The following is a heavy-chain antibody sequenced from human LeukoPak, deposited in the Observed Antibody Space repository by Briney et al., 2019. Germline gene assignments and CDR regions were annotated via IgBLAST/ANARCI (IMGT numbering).Heavy chain of an antibody. J-gene: IGHJ3*02. CDR3: ARTYWVVTGPAFDI. Sequence: GGSLRLSCAASGFTFSSYEMNWVRQAPGKGLEWVSYISSSGSTRYYADSVKGRFTISRDNAKNSLYLQMNSLRAEDTAVYYCARTYWVVTGPAFDIWGQGTMVTVSS. V-gene: IGHV3-48*03. CDR1: GFTFSSYE. CDR2: ISSSGSTR. D-gene: IGHD2-21*02.